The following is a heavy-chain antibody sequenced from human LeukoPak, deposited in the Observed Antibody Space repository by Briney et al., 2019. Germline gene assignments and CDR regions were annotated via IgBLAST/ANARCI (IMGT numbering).Heavy chain of an antibody. J-gene: IGHJ4*02. CDR2: IYTSGST. D-gene: IGHD6-19*01. V-gene: IGHV4-61*02. CDR3: ARVYSSGFAAPLDY. CDR1: GGSISSGSYY. Sequence: PSQTLSLTCTVSGGSISSGSYYWSWIRQPAGKGLEWIGRIYTSGSTNYNPSLKSRVTISVDTSKNQFSLKLSSVTAADTAVYYCARVYSSGFAAPLDYWGQGTLVTVSS.